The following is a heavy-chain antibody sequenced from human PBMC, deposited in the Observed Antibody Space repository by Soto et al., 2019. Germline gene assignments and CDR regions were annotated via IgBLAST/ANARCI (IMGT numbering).Heavy chain of an antibody. Sequence: QVPLVQSGAEVKKPGASVKVSCKASGYTFTSYGISWVRQAPGQGPEWMGWISAYNGNTNYAQKLQGRVTMTTDTSTSTAYMELRSLRSDDTAVYYCARIRITMFRGVINADGGIDYWGQGTLVTVSS. D-gene: IGHD3-10*01. CDR2: ISAYNGNT. CDR1: GYTFTSYG. J-gene: IGHJ4*02. V-gene: IGHV1-18*01. CDR3: ARIRITMFRGVINADGGIDY.